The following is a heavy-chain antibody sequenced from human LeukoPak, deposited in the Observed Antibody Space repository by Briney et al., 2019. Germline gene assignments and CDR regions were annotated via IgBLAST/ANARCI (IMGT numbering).Heavy chain of an antibody. CDR3: ARAEYRYFSSTSCYGFDY. V-gene: IGHV3-30-3*01. J-gene: IGHJ4*02. Sequence: GGSLRLSCAASGFTFSSYAMHWVRQAPGKGLEWVAVISYDGSNKYYADSVKGRFTISRDNSKNTLYLQMNSLRAEDTAVYYCARAEYRYFSSTSCYGFDYWGQGTLVTVSS. CDR2: ISYDGSNK. D-gene: IGHD2-2*01. CDR1: GFTFSSYA.